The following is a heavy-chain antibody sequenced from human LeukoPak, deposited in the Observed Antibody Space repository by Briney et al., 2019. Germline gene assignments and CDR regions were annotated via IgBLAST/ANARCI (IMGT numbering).Heavy chain of an antibody. CDR1: GGSISSYY. CDR2: IYYSGTT. D-gene: IGHD6-13*01. V-gene: IGHV4-59*12. J-gene: IGHJ4*02. Sequence: SETLSLTCTVSGGSISSYYWSWIRQPPGEGLEWIGYIYYSGTTNYHPSLKSRVTISVDTSKNQFSLKLSSVTAADTAVYYCAREKYSSSWIDYWGQGTLVTVSS. CDR3: AREKYSSSWIDY.